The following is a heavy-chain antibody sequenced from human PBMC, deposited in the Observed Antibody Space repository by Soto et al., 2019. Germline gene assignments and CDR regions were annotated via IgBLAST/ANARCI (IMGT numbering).Heavy chain of an antibody. D-gene: IGHD5-12*01. V-gene: IGHV1-69*01. Sequence: QVQLVQSGAEVKKPGSSVKVSCKASGGTFSSYAISWVRQAPGQGLEWMGGIIPIFGTANYAQKFQGRVTITADESTSPAYMELSSLRSEDTAVYYCARGGMIVRGGDIVAAPLGYWGQGTLVTVSS. CDR3: ARGGMIVRGGDIVAAPLGY. CDR1: GGTFSSYA. CDR2: IIPIFGTA. J-gene: IGHJ4*02.